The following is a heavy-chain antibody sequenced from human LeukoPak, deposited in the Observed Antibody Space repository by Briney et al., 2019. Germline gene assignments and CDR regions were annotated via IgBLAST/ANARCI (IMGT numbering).Heavy chain of an antibody. D-gene: IGHD1-26*01. CDR1: GGSISSYY. V-gene: IGHV4-59*01. J-gene: IGHJ3*02. Sequence: PSETLSLTCTVSGGSISSYYWSWIRQPPRKGLEWIGYIYYSGSTNYNPSLKSRVTISVDTSKNQFSLKLSSVTAADTAVYYCARDSDVVGAMGPDAFDIWGQGTMVTVSS. CDR2: IYYSGST. CDR3: ARDSDVVGAMGPDAFDI.